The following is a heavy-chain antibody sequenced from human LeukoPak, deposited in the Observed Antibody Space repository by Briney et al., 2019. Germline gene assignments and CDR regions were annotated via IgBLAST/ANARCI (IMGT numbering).Heavy chain of an antibody. J-gene: IGHJ4*02. V-gene: IGHV1-2*02. CDR3: ARDRIAPAGSIIDY. Sequence: GASVKVSCKASGYTFTGHYVHWVRQAPGQGLEWMGWIDPSSGGTNSAQKFQGRVTTARDTSITTVYMELSSLTSDDTAIYFCARDRIAPAGSIIDYWGQGTLVTVSS. D-gene: IGHD6-13*01. CDR1: GYTFTGHY. CDR2: IDPSSGGT.